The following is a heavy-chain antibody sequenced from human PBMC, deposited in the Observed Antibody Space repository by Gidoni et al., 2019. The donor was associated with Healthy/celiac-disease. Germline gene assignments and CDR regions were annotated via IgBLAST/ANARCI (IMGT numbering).Heavy chain of an antibody. Sequence: QRQLQESGPGLVKASETLSLTCTVSGGSISSSSYYWGWIRPPPGKGLEWIGNIYFSGDTYYNPYLKSRVTISVETSMNQFSLRLSSVTAADTAVYYCARGYCSSTSCYCYYYGMDVWGQGTTVTVSS. CDR3: ARGYCSSTSCYCYYYGMDV. CDR1: GGSISSSSYY. D-gene: IGHD2-2*01. CDR2: IYFSGDT. V-gene: IGHV4-39*02. J-gene: IGHJ6*02.